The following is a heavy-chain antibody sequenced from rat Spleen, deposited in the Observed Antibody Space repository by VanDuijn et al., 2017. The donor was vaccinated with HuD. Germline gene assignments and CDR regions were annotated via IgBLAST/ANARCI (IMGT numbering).Heavy chain of an antibody. CDR2: IWGDGST. CDR1: GFSISSYG. J-gene: IGHJ4*01. V-gene: IGHV2-13*01. CDR3: TKNRYRYTSGYVMDV. Sequence: QVQLKESGPGLVQPSQTLSLTCTVSGFSISSYGVIWVRQPPGKGLEWMGGIWGDGSTKYSSVLKSRLSISRDTSKSQVFLKMNSLQTEDTAIYFCTKNRYRYTSGYVMDVWGQGASVTVSS. D-gene: IGHD1-5*01.